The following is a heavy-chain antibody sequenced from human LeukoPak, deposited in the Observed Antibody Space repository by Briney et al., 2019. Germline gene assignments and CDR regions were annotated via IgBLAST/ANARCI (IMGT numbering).Heavy chain of an antibody. CDR1: GYTFTGCY. Sequence: ASVKVSCKASGYTFTGCYMHWVRQAPGQGLEWMGWINPNSGGTNYAQKFQGRVTMTRDTSISTAYMELSRLRSDDTAVYYCASLSNSGYDPDFDYWGQGTLVTVSS. D-gene: IGHD5-12*01. J-gene: IGHJ4*02. CDR2: INPNSGGT. V-gene: IGHV1-2*02. CDR3: ASLSNSGYDPDFDY.